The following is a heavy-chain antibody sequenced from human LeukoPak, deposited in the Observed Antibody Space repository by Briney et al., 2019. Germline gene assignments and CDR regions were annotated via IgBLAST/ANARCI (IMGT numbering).Heavy chain of an antibody. J-gene: IGHJ4*02. CDR1: GGTFSSYA. V-gene: IGHV1-69*04. CDR3: ARDHYQLLRKHQFDY. CDR2: IIPILGIT. Sequence: ASVKVSCKASGGTFSSYAISWVRQAPGQGLEWMGRIIPILGITDYAQKFQGRVTITADKSTSTGYMELSGLRSEDTAVYYCARDHYQLLRKHQFDYWGQGTPVTVSS. D-gene: IGHD2-2*01.